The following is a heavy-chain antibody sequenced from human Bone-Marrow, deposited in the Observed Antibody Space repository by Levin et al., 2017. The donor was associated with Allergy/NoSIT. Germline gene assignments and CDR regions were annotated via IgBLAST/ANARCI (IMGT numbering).Heavy chain of an antibody. Sequence: ASVKVSCKASGYTFTGYYMHWVRQAPGQGLEWMGWINPNSGGTNYAQKFQGWVTMTRDTSISTAYMELSRLRSDDTAVYYCARGSKKKIQLWLFLPSETYYYDSIHYYGMDGWGQGTTVTVSS. D-gene: IGHD3-22*01. J-gene: IGHJ6*02. CDR2: INPNSGGT. CDR1: GYTFTGYY. CDR3: ARGSKKKIQLWLFLPSETYYYDSIHYYGMDG. V-gene: IGHV1-2*04.